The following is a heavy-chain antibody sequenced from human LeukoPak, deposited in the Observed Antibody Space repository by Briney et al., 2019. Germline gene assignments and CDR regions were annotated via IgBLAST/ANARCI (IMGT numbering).Heavy chain of an antibody. Sequence: PSETLSLTCTVPGGSISSYYWSWIRQPAGKGLEWIGRIYTSGSTNYNPSLKSRVTMSVDTSKNQFSLKLSSVTAADTAVYYCARSVVVVAANYYYYYMDVWGKGTTVTVS. CDR1: GGSISSYY. CDR2: IYTSGST. CDR3: ARSVVVVAANYYYYYMDV. V-gene: IGHV4-4*07. D-gene: IGHD2-15*01. J-gene: IGHJ6*03.